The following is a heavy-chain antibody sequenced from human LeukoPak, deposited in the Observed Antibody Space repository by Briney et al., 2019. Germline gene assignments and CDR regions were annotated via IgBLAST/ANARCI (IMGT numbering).Heavy chain of an antibody. Sequence: SETLSLTCTVSGGSISSYYWSWIRQPAGKGLEWIGRIYTSGSTNYNPSLKSRVTISVDTSKNQFSLKLSSVTAADTAVYYCARGSLGDFWSGLFYYYMDVWGKGTTVTVSS. CDR2: IYTSGST. CDR1: GGSISSYY. V-gene: IGHV4-4*07. D-gene: IGHD3-3*01. J-gene: IGHJ6*03. CDR3: ARGSLGDFWSGLFYYYMDV.